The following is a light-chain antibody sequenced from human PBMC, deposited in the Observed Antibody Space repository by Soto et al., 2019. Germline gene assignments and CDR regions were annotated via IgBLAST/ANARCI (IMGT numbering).Light chain of an antibody. CDR3: QQRSNWPPFT. CDR2: DAS. V-gene: IGKV3-11*01. Sequence: EIVLTQSPATVSLSPGERATLSCRASQSVSSYLAWYQQKPGQAPRLLIYDASIRATGIPDRFSGSGSGTDFTLTIIRLEPEDFAMYYCQQRSNWPPFTFGPGTKVDIK. CDR1: QSVSSY. J-gene: IGKJ3*01.